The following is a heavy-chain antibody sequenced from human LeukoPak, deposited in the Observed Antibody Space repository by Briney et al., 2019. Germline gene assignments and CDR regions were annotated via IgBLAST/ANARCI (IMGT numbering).Heavy chain of an antibody. V-gene: IGHV3-64*01. J-gene: IGHJ4*02. CDR1: GFTFSSYG. CDR2: ISSDGDST. Sequence: HAGGSLRLSCAASGFTFSSYGMHWVRQAPEKGLQYVSGISSDGDSTYYANSVKGRFTISRDNSKNTLYLQMGSLRADDMAVYYCARDASSGNYYGSGGIFDYWGQGTLVTVSS. D-gene: IGHD1-26*01. CDR3: ARDASSGNYYGSGGIFDY.